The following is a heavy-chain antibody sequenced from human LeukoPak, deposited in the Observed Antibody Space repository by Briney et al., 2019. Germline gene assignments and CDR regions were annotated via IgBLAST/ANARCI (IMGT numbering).Heavy chain of an antibody. J-gene: IGHJ4*02. Sequence: ASVKVSCKASGYTFTSYYMHWVRQAPGQGLEWMGIINPSGGSTSYAQKFQGRVTMTRDTSTSTVYMELSSLRSEDTAVYYCARGPWDPYYYDSSGYYQDYWGQGTLVTVSS. V-gene: IGHV1-46*01. CDR1: GYTFTSYY. CDR3: ARGPWDPYYYDSSGYYQDY. D-gene: IGHD3-22*01. CDR2: INPSGGST.